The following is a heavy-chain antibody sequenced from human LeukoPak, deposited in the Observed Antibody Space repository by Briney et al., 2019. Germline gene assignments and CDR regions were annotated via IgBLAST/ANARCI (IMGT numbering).Heavy chain of an antibody. D-gene: IGHD6-19*01. J-gene: IGHJ4*02. Sequence: ASVKVSCKASGYTFTGYYMHWVRQAPGQGLEWMGWINPNSGGTNYAQKLQGRVTMTTDTSTSTAYMELRSLRSDDTAVYYCARDLAAVAGGFYDYWGQGTLVTVSS. CDR3: ARDLAAVAGGFYDY. V-gene: IGHV1-2*02. CDR2: INPNSGGT. CDR1: GYTFTGYY.